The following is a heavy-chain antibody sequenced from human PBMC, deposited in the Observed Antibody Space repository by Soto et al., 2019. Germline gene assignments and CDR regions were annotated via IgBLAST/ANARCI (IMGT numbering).Heavy chain of an antibody. CDR1: GFTFSSYA. Sequence: GGSLRLSCAASGFTFSSYAMHWVRQAPGKGLEWVAVISYDGSNKYYADSVKGRFTISRDNSKNTLYLQMNSLKASDTAMYYCARLHSMVRGVIAPKNSDYYYYGMDVWGQGTTVTVSS. D-gene: IGHD3-10*01. J-gene: IGHJ6*02. CDR2: ISYDGSNK. CDR3: ARLHSMVRGVIAPKNSDYYYYGMDV. V-gene: IGHV3-30-3*01.